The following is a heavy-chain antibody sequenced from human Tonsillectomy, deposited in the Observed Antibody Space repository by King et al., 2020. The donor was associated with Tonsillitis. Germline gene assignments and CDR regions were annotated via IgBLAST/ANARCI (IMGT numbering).Heavy chain of an antibody. V-gene: IGHV3-21*01. D-gene: IGHD5-24*01. CDR2: ISSSSSYI. CDR1: GFTFSSYS. J-gene: IGHJ4*02. Sequence: VQLVESGGGLVKPGGSLRLSCAASGFTFSSYSMNWVRQAPGKGLEWVSSISSSSSYIYYADSVKGRFTISSDNAKNSLYLQMNSLRAEDTAVYYCARDPGGMATISFDYWGQGTLVTVSS. CDR3: ARDPGGMATISFDY.